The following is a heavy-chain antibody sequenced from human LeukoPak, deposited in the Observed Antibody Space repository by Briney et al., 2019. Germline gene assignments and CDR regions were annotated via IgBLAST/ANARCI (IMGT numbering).Heavy chain of an antibody. V-gene: IGHV4-61*01. CDR3: AREMATISGGAFDI. CDR1: GGSVSSGSYY. J-gene: IGHJ3*02. Sequence: NPSETLSLTCTVSGGSVSSGSYYWSWFRQPPGKGLEWIGYIYYSGSTNYNPSLKSRVTISVDTSKNQFSLKLSSVTAADTAVYYCAREMATISGGAFDIWGQGTMVTVSS. CDR2: IYYSGST. D-gene: IGHD5-24*01.